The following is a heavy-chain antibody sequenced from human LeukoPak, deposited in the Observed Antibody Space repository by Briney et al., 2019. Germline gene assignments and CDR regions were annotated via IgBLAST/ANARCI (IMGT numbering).Heavy chain of an antibody. D-gene: IGHD3-22*01. CDR3: ARNRISQQTYSYDSSAYPFDY. J-gene: IGHJ4*02. CDR1: GGTFISYA. CDR2: IIPILGVA. Sequence: SVKVSCKASGGTFISYAISWVRQAPGQGLEWMGRIIPILGVANQAQKFQGRATITADKSTSTAYMVLSSLRSEDTAVYYCARNRISQQTYSYDSSAYPFDYWGQGTLVTVSS. V-gene: IGHV1-69*04.